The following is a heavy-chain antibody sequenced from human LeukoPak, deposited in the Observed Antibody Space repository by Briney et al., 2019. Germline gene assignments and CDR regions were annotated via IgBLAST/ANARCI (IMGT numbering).Heavy chain of an antibody. CDR3: AREGAITGNAFDV. CDR2: ISYDGSNK. J-gene: IGHJ3*01. CDR1: GFTFSSYA. Sequence: GGSLRLSCAASGFTFSSYAMHWVRQAPGKGLEWVAVISYDGSNKYYADSVKGRFTISRDNSKNTLYLQMNSLRVEDTAVYYCAREGAITGNAFDVWGHGTLVTVSS. V-gene: IGHV3-30*04. D-gene: IGHD4/OR15-4a*01.